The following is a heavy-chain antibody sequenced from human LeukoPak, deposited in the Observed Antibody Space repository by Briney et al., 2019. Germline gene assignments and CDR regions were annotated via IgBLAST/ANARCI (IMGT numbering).Heavy chain of an antibody. V-gene: IGHV1-2*06. CDR3: ESDYCGGDCFPDY. J-gene: IGHJ4*02. D-gene: IGHD2-21*02. Sequence: ASVKVSCKASGYTFTGYYVHWVRQAPGQGLEWMGRINPNSSDTNYAQKFQGRVTMTRDTSISTAYMELSRLRSDDTAVYYCESDYCGGDCFPDYWGQGTLVTVSS. CDR2: INPNSSDT. CDR1: GYTFTGYY.